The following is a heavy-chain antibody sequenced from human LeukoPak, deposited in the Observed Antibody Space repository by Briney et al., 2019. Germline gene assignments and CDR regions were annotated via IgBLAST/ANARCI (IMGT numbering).Heavy chain of an antibody. V-gene: IGHV1-18*01. CDR2: ISAYNGNT. Sequence: RASVKVSCKASGYTFTSYGISWVRQAPGQGLEWMGWISAYNGNTNYAQKLQGRVTMTTDTSTSTAYMELRSLRSDDTAVYYCARVEVWGWSYYYYYYMDVWGKGTTVTISS. J-gene: IGHJ6*03. D-gene: IGHD3-16*01. CDR3: ARVEVWGWSYYYYYYMDV. CDR1: GYTFTSYG.